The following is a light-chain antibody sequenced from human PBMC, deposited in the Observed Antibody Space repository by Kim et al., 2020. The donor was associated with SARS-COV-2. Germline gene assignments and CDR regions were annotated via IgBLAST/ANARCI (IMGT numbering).Light chain of an antibody. Sequence: EILLTQSPGTLSLSPGERATLSCRASQSVSSSYLAWYQQRPGQTPRLLIYGASSRATGIPDRFSGSGSGTDFTLTISRLESEDFAVYYCQQYSSSPPVTFGQGTKLEI. CDR2: GAS. CDR1: QSVSSSY. CDR3: QQYSSSPPVT. V-gene: IGKV3-20*01. J-gene: IGKJ2*01.